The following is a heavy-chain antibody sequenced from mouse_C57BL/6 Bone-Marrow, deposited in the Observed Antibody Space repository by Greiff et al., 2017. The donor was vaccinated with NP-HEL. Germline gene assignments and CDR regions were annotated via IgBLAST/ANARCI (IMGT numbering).Heavy chain of an antibody. CDR3: ARHGYYGSSYAY. V-gene: IGHV5-12*01. J-gene: IGHJ3*01. D-gene: IGHD1-1*01. CDR2: ISNGGGST. Sequence: EVQVVESGGGLVQPGGSLKLSCAASGFTFSDYYMYWVRQTPEKRLEWVAYISNGGGSTYYPDTVKGRFTISRDNAKNTLYLQMSRLKSEDTAMYYCARHGYYGSSYAYWGQGTLVTVSA. CDR1: GFTFSDYY.